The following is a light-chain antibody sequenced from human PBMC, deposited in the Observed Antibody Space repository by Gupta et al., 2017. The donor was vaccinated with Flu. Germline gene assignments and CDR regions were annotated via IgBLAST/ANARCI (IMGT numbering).Light chain of an antibody. CDR2: AAS. J-gene: IGKJ1*01. V-gene: IGKV1-39*01. CDR3: QQGYSIPWT. CDR1: QSSSSY. Sequence: PSSLSASVGDRVTITWRASQSSSSYLNWYQQKPGKAPKVLIYAASSFQSGVPSRFSGSGSGTDFALIIIRLQPEDFATYYCQQGYSIPWTFGQGTKVEI.